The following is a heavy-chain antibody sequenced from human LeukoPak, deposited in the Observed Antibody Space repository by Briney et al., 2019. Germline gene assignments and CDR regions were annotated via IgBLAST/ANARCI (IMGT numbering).Heavy chain of an antibody. D-gene: IGHD3-3*01. CDR1: GDSISNYY. CDR3: ARGRLDTFSGVVINYFDF. CDR2: VYYSGSS. V-gene: IGHV4-59*01. J-gene: IGHJ4*02. Sequence: SETLSLTCTVSGDSISNYYWSWIRQPPGKGLEWIGYVYYSGSSNYNPSLKSRVTMSVDTSKDQFSLKLTSVTAADTAVYYCARGRLDTFSGVVINYFDFWGQGTLVTVSS.